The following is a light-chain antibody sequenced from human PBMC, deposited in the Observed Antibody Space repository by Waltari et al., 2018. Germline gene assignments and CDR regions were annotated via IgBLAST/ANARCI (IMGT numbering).Light chain of an antibody. V-gene: IGKV3-20*01. CDR3: QHYESLPVT. CDR2: HAS. CDR1: QSISKY. Sequence: EIVLTQSPGTLSLSPGERATLSFRASQSISKYLAWYQQKPGQAPRLLIYHASSRATGIPDRFSGSGSGTDFSLTVSRLEPEDFAVYYCQHYESLPVTFGQGAKVEIK. J-gene: IGKJ1*01.